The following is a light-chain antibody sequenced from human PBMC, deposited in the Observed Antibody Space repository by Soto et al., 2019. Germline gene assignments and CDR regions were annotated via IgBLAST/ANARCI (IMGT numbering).Light chain of an antibody. CDR3: QQRSNWPIT. J-gene: IGKJ5*01. V-gene: IGKV3-11*01. CDR2: DAS. Sequence: EIVLTQSPATLSLSPGERATLSCRASQSVSSYLAWYQQKPGQAPRLLIYDASNRATGIPARFSGSGSGTDLTLTISSLEPEEFAVYYCQQRSNWPITFGQGTRREIK. CDR1: QSVSSY.